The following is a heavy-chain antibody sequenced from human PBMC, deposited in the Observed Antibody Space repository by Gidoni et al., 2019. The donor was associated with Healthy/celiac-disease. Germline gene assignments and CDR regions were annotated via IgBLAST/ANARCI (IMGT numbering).Heavy chain of an antibody. J-gene: IGHJ3*02. V-gene: IGHV3-15*01. D-gene: IGHD5-12*01. CDR3: TTDPFFVLATDAFDI. Sequence: EVQLVESGGGLVKPGGSLRLSCAASGFTFSTAWMSWVRQAPGKGLEWVGRIKSKTDGGTTDYAAPVKGRFTISRDDSKNTLYLQMNSLKTEDTAVYYCTTDPFFVLATDAFDIWGQGTMVTVSS. CDR2: IKSKTDGGTT. CDR1: GFTFSTAW.